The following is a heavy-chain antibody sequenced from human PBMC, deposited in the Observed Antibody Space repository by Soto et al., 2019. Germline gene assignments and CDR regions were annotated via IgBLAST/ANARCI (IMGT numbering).Heavy chain of an antibody. CDR1: GFTFSSYA. D-gene: IGHD2-8*01. V-gene: IGHV3-23*01. J-gene: IGHJ4*02. CDR3: AKGRLPLIQSTSKDD. CDR2: ISGSGVST. Sequence: GGSLRLSCAASGFTFSSYAISWVRQAPGKGLEWVSAISGSGVSTYYADSVKGRFTISRDNSKNTLYLQMNSLKAEDTAVYYCAKGRLPLIQSTSKDDWGQGTLVTVSS.